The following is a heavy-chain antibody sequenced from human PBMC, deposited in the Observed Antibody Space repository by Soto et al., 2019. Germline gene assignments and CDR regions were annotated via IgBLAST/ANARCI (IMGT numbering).Heavy chain of an antibody. Sequence: SETLSLTCAVHGGSFSGFYWTWIRQPPGKGLEWIGEINHSGSSNYNPPLKSRVTMSLDTSRNQFSLSLNSVTAADTAVYYCARMAGPWYFDLWGRGTLVTVSS. CDR3: ARMAGPWYFDL. CDR2: INHSGSS. CDR1: GGSFSGFY. V-gene: IGHV4-34*01. J-gene: IGHJ2*01.